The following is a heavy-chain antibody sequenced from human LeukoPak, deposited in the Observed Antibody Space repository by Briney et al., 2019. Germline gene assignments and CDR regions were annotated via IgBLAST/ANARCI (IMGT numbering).Heavy chain of an antibody. CDR1: GGTFSNYA. CDR3: ARGVRAPTYYYDSSGYYLGYYFDY. V-gene: IGHV1-69*13. CDR2: IKPIFGTA. J-gene: IGHJ4*02. D-gene: IGHD3-22*01. Sequence: SVKVSCKASGGTFSNYAFSWVRQAAGQGLEWMGGIKPIFGTANYAQRFHGRVTITADESTSTAYMELNSLRSEDTAVYYCARGVRAPTYYYDSSGYYLGYYFDYWGQGTLVTVSS.